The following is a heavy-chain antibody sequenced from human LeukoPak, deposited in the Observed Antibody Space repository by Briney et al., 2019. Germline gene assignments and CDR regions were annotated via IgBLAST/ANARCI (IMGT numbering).Heavy chain of an antibody. CDR2: VNTDGSST. CDR3: ARFRFSGTYSFDY. V-gene: IGHV3-74*01. J-gene: IGHJ4*02. CDR1: GFTFSSYW. Sequence: GGSLRLSCAASGFTFSSYWMHCVRQAPGKGLVWVSRVNTDGSSTNYADSVKGRFTISRDNAKNTLYLQMNSLRAEDTAVYYCARFRFSGTYSFDYWGQGTLVTVSS. D-gene: IGHD1-26*01.